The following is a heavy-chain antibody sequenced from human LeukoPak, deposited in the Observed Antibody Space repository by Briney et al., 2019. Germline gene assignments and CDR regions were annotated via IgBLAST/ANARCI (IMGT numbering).Heavy chain of an antibody. CDR1: GFTFSSYE. J-gene: IGHJ6*03. CDR3: AKGAKRLGYCSGGTCYSNYDYYYMDV. Sequence: GGSLRLSCAASGFTFSSYEKNWVRQVPGKGLEWVSYISSSGATKYYADTVKGRFTISRDNSKNTLYLQMNSLRAEDTAVYYCAKGAKRLGYCSGGTCYSNYDYYYMDVWGKGTTVTISS. D-gene: IGHD2-15*01. V-gene: IGHV3-48*03. CDR2: ISSSGATK.